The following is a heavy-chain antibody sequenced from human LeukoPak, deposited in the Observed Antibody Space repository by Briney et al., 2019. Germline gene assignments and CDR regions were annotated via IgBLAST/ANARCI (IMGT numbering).Heavy chain of an antibody. D-gene: IGHD1-26*01. J-gene: IGHJ4*02. CDR1: GGSFGGQY. CDR3: ARVRIDSGSYYFDY. V-gene: IGHV4-34*01. CDR2: IYPSGGP. Sequence: SETLSLTCAVYGGSFGGQYWSWIRQPPGKGLEWLGEIYPSGGPNYNPSLKSRVTISLDTSKDQFSLRLSSVTAADTAVYYCARVRIDSGSYYFDYWGQGTLVTVSS.